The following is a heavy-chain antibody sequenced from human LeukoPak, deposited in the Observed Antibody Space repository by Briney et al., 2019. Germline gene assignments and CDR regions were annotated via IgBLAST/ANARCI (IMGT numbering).Heavy chain of an antibody. CDR2: INPNSGGT. J-gene: IGHJ4*02. V-gene: IGHV1-2*02. Sequence: ASVKVSCKASGYTFTGYYMHWVRQAPGQGLEWMGWINPNSGGTNYAQKFQGRVTMTRDTSISTAYMELSRLRSDDTAVYYCARGRLLEWLLHYFDYWGQGTLVTVSS. CDR3: ARGRLLEWLLHYFDY. CDR1: GYTFTGYY. D-gene: IGHD3-3*01.